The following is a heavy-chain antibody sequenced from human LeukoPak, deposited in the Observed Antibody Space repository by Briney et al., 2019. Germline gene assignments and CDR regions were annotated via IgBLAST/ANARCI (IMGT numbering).Heavy chain of an antibody. V-gene: IGHV3-53*01. CDR3: ARDARLGHDY. D-gene: IGHD3-16*01. J-gene: IGHJ4*02. Sequence: GGSLRLSCAVSGFTVSSNYMSWVRQAPGKGLEWVSVIYSGGDTYYADSVKGRFTISRDNSKNTLYLQMNSLGAEDTAGYYCARDARLGHDYWGQGTLVTVSS. CDR1: GFTVSSNY. CDR2: IYSGGDT.